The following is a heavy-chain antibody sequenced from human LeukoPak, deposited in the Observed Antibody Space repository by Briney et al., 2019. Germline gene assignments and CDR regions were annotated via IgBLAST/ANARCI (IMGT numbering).Heavy chain of an antibody. V-gene: IGHV1-2*02. D-gene: IGHD6-6*01. CDR3: AREWPTSIAAYFDY. CDR2: INPNSGGT. Sequence: ASVKVSCKASGYTFTGYYMHWVRQAPGQGLEWMGWINPNSGGTNYAQKFQGRVTMTRDTSISTAYMELSMLRSDDTAVYYCAREWPTSIAAYFDYWGQGTLVTVSS. CDR1: GYTFTGYY. J-gene: IGHJ4*02.